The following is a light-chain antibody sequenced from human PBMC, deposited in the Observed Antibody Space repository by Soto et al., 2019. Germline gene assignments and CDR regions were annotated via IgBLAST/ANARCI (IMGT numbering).Light chain of an antibody. CDR1: QSINTY. CDR3: QHSHSIQWT. Sequence: IQMTQSPPSLSASEGDRITITCRASQSINTYLNWYHQKPGKAPQLLIYATSKLQSGVPSRFSGSGSGTEFTLTVSGLQPEDFGTYYCQHSHSIQWTFGQGTRVEVK. V-gene: IGKV1-39*01. J-gene: IGKJ1*01. CDR2: ATS.